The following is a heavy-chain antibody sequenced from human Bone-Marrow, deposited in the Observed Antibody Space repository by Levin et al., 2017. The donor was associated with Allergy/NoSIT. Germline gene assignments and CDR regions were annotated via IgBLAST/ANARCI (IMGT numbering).Heavy chain of an antibody. J-gene: IGHJ4*02. CDR1: GIPFSDYY. Sequence: SCAASGIPFSDYYMTWIRQAPGKGLEWVSSIGASSIFTHYADSVKGRFTISRDNAKRSLDLQMDSLKVEDTAIYYCARGGAPGAEEGFDYWGQGTLVIVSS. CDR3: ARGGAPGAEEGFDY. V-gene: IGHV3-11*05. CDR2: IGASSIFT. D-gene: IGHD3-16*01.